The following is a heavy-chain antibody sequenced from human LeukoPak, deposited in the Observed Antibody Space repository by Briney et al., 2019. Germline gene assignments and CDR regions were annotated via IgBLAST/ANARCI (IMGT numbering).Heavy chain of an antibody. CDR1: GFTFSSYE. J-gene: IGHJ6*02. D-gene: IGHD2/OR15-2a*01. V-gene: IGHV3-48*03. Sequence: PGGFLRLSCAASGFTFSSYEMNWVRQAPGKGLEWVSYISSSGSTIYYADSVKGRFTISGDNAKNSLYLQMNSLRAEDTAVYYCARDHRFSPTKAYMDVWGQGTTVTVSS. CDR3: ARDHRFSPTKAYMDV. CDR2: ISSSGSTI.